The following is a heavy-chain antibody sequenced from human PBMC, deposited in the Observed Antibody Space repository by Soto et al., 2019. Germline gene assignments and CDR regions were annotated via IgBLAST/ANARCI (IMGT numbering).Heavy chain of an antibody. D-gene: IGHD3-22*01. CDR1: GFTFSSYS. CDR2: ISRSSSYI. J-gene: IGHJ4*02. CDR3: ARAQHITMLVVVSPPGIDY. V-gene: IGHV3-21*01. Sequence: GGSLRLSCAASGFTFSSYSMNWVRQAPGKGLEWVSSISRSSSYIYYADSVKGRFTISRDNAKNSLYLQMDSLRAEDTAVYYCARAQHITMLVVVSPPGIDYWGQGTLVTVSS.